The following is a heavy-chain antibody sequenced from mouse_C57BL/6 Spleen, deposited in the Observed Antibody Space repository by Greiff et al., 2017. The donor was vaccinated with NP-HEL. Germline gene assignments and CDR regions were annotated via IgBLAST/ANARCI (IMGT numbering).Heavy chain of an antibody. CDR1: GYSFTSYY. CDR3: AKSNWDLQGVFDY. V-gene: IGHV1-66*01. Sequence: QVQLQQSGPELVKPGASVKISCKASGYSFTSYYIHWVKQRPGQGLEWIGWIYPGSGNTKYNEKFKGKATLTADTSSSTAYMQLSSLTSEDSAVYYCAKSNWDLQGVFDYWGQGTTLTVSS. CDR2: IYPGSGNT. J-gene: IGHJ2*01. D-gene: IGHD4-1*01.